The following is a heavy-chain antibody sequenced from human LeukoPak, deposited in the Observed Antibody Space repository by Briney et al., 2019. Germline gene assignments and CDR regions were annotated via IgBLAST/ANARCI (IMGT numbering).Heavy chain of an antibody. CDR2: INHSGST. Sequence: SETLSLTCAVHGGSFSGYYWSWIRQPPGKGLEWIGEINHSGSTNYNPSLKSRVTISVDTSKNQFSLKLSSVTAADTAVYYCARKILTGYFFGFTGPKTPYFDYWGQGTLVTVSS. CDR3: ARKILTGYFFGFTGPKTPYFDY. V-gene: IGHV4-34*01. D-gene: IGHD3-9*01. CDR1: GGSFSGYY. J-gene: IGHJ4*02.